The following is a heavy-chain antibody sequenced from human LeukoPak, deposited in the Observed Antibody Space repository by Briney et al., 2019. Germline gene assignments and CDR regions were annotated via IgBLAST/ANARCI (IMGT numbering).Heavy chain of an antibody. Sequence: GGSLRLSCAASGFTFGSYSLNWVRQAPGKGLEWVSSISSTSNYIFYADSVKGRFTVSRDNAKNSLYLQMNSLRAEDSAVYYCARDLVLSGFDHWGQGTLVTVSS. CDR1: GFTFGSYS. CDR2: ISSTSNYI. CDR3: ARDLVLSGFDH. V-gene: IGHV3-21*01. D-gene: IGHD2-8*01. J-gene: IGHJ4*02.